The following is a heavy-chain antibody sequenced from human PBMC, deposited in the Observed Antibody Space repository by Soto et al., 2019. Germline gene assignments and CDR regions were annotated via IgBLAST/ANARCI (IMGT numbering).Heavy chain of an antibody. V-gene: IGHV4-34*01. CDR1: GGSFSGYY. Sequence: QVQLXXXGAXLXKPXXTLSLTCAVYGGSFSGYYWTWIRQPPGTGLEWIGEINHSGSTNYNPSLKSRVTISVDTSKNQFSLKLTSVTAADTAVYYCARDKITGLFDYWGQGTLVTVSS. D-gene: IGHD3-10*01. CDR3: ARDKITGLFDY. J-gene: IGHJ4*02. CDR2: INHSGST.